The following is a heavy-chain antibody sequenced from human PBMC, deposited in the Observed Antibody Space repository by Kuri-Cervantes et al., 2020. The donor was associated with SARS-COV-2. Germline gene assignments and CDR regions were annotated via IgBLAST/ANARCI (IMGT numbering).Heavy chain of an antibody. CDR3: AKGGARITNSGVVIANWFDP. D-gene: IGHD3-3*01. V-gene: IGHV4-39*07. Sequence: SETLSLTCTVSGGSISSSSYYWGWIRQPPGKGLEWIGEINHSGSTNYNPSLKSRVTISVDTSKNQFSLKLSSVTAADTAVYYCAKGGARITNSGVVIANWFDPWGQGTLVTVSS. CDR2: INHSGST. J-gene: IGHJ5*02. CDR1: GGSISSSSYY.